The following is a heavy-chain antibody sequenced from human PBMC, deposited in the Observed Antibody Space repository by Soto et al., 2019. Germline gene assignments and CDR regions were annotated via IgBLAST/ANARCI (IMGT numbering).Heavy chain of an antibody. CDR3: ARGRVVVPAAVMFNCLDP. CDR2: IYHNGRT. V-gene: IGHV4-38-2*01. Sequence: PSETLSLTCAVSGYSISSGYYWGWVRQPPGQGPEWIGTIYHNGRTYYHPSLRSRVTISVDRSRTQFSLKMSSVTAADTAVYYCARGRVVVPAAVMFNCLDPWGQGALVTVSS. D-gene: IGHD2-2*01. CDR1: GYSISSGYY. J-gene: IGHJ5*02.